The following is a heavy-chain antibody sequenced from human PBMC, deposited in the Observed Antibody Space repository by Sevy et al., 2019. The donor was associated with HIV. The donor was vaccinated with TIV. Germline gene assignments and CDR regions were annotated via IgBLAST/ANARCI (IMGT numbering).Heavy chain of an antibody. CDR1: GDSISTYY. D-gene: IGHD2-2*01. CDR2: IYYSGST. J-gene: IGHJ6*02. CDR3: AGEKKCSSTTCSPRGYYGMDV. V-gene: IGHV4-59*01. Sequence: SETLSLTCTVSGDSISTYYWSWIRQPPGKGLEWIGYIYYSGSTNYNPSLKGRVTISVDASRNQFALKLSSVTAADTAVYYCAGEKKCSSTTCSPRGYYGMDVWGQGTTVTVSS.